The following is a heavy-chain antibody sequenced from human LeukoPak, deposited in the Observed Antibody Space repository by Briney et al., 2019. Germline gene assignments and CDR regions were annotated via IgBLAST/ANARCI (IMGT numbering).Heavy chain of an antibody. CDR1: GFTFSDYY. V-gene: IGHV3-11*01. Sequence: GGSLRLSCAASGFTFSDYYMSWIRQAPGKGLEWVSYISSSGSTIYYADSAKGRFTISRDNAKNSLYLQMNSLRAEDTAVYYCARGSYDFWSGFFFDYWGQGTLVTVSS. CDR3: ARGSYDFWSGFFFDY. J-gene: IGHJ4*02. CDR2: ISSSGSTI. D-gene: IGHD3-3*01.